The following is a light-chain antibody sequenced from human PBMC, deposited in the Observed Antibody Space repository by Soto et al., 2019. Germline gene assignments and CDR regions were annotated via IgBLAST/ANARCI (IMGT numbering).Light chain of an antibody. V-gene: IGLV2-14*03. CDR2: DVS. Sequence: QSALTQPASVSGSPGQSIAISCTGTSSDVGGYNFVSWYQQHPGKAPKLMIYDVSNRPSGVSNRFSGSKSGNTASLTISGLQAEDEDDYYCSSYSGSSTLVVFGGGTKVTVL. CDR1: SSDVGGYNF. J-gene: IGLJ2*01. CDR3: SSYSGSSTLVV.